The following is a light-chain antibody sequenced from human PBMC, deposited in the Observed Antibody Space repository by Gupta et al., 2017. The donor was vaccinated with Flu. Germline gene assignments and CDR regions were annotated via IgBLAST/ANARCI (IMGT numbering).Light chain of an antibody. CDR2: DAS. CDR1: QSIRSY. Sequence: PASLSVSLGDRVTITCRASQSIRSYLTWYQQKPGQAPKLLIYDASRLASGVPSRFSGSGSGTDFTLTISGLQPEDFAIYYCQQSDSTPRTFGQGTKVEIK. V-gene: IGKV1-39*01. CDR3: QQSDSTPRT. J-gene: IGKJ1*01.